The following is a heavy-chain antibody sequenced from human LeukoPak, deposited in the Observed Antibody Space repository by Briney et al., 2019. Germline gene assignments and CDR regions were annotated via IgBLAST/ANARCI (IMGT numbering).Heavy chain of an antibody. J-gene: IGHJ4*02. CDR1: GGTFNSYA. V-gene: IGHV1-69*06. CDR2: IIPIFGTT. Sequence: ASVKVSCKASGGTFNSYAISWVRQAPGQGLEWMGGIIPIFGTTNYARKFRGRVTLTADKSTRTAYMELSSLRSEDTAVYYCARDSGERGSGSYLIAYWGQGTLVTVSS. D-gene: IGHD3-10*01. CDR3: ARDSGERGSGSYLIAY.